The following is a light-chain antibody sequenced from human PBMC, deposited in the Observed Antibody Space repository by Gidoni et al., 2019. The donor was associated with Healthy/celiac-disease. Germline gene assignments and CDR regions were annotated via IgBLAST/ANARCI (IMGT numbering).Light chain of an antibody. CDR1: QGISSA. J-gene: IGKJ5*01. V-gene: IGKV1-13*02. Sequence: AIPLTQSPSSLSASVGDRVTITCRASQGISSALTWYQQKPGKAPKLLIYDASSLESGVPSRFSGSGSGTDFTLTISSLQPEDFATYYCQQFNSYPRTFGQGTRLEIK. CDR3: QQFNSYPRT. CDR2: DAS.